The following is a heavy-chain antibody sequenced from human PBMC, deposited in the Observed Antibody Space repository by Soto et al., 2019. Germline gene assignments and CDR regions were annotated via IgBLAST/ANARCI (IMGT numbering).Heavy chain of an antibody. CDR3: VRLRQRGSGSYGF. D-gene: IGHD3-10*01. CDR2: ISGSGGST. J-gene: IGHJ3*01. CDR1: GFTFSSYA. V-gene: IGHV3-23*01. Sequence: EVQLLESGGGLVQPGGSLRLSCAASGFTFSSYAMSWVRQAPGKGLEWVSAISGSGGSTYYADSVKGRFTISRDNSKNTLYLQMNSLGAGDTAVYYCVRLRQRGSGSYGFWGQGTMVTVSS.